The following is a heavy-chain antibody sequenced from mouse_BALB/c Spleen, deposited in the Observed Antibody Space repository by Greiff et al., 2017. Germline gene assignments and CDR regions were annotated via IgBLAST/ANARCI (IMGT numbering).Heavy chain of an antibody. V-gene: IGHV1-14*01. D-gene: IGHD2-3*01. CDR2: INPYNDGT. CDR1: GYTFTSYV. CDR3: ARDGEDAMDY. Sequence: EVKVVESGPELVKPGASVKMSCKASGYTFTSYVMHWVKQKPGQGLEWIGYINPYNDGTKYNEKFKGKATLTSDKSSSTAYMELSSLTSEDSAVYYCARDGEDAMDYWGQGTSVTVSS. J-gene: IGHJ4*01.